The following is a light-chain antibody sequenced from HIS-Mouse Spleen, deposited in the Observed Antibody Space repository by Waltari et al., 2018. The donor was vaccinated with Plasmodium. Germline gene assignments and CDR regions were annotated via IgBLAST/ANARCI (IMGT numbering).Light chain of an antibody. CDR1: SSNIGSNY. CDR2: RNN. J-gene: IGLJ3*02. V-gene: IGLV1-47*01. Sequence: QSVLTQPPSASGTPGQRVTISCSGSSSNIGSNYVYWYQQHPGTAPKRQIYRNNQRPSGVPDRFSGSKSGTSASLAISGLRYEDEADYYCAAWDDSLSGPWVFGGETKLTVL. CDR3: AAWDDSLSGPWV.